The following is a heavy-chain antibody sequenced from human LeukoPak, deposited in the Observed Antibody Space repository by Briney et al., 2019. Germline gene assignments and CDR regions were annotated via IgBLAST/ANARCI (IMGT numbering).Heavy chain of an antibody. CDR1: GFTFSNYW. D-gene: IGHD3-3*01. V-gene: IGHV3-7*01. CDR3: ARSGSDFDY. CDR2: INEDGSEK. Sequence: PGGSLRLSCAASGFTFSNYWMSWVRQTPGKGLEWVANINEDGSEKNYVDSVKGRFTLSRDNAKNSLHLQMNSLRAEDTAVYYCARSGSDFDYWGQGTLVSVSS. J-gene: IGHJ4*02.